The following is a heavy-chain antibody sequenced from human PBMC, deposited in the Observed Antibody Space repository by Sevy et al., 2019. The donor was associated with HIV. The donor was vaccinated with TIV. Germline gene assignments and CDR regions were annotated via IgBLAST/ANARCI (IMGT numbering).Heavy chain of an antibody. Sequence: GGSLRLSCAASGFTFSSYAMHWVRQAPGKGLEWVAVISYDGSNKYYADSVKGRFTISRDNSKNTLYLQMNSLRAEETAVYYCARDGRWFGELSVLGDYYGMDVWGQGTTVTVSS. V-gene: IGHV3-30-3*01. D-gene: IGHD3-10*01. J-gene: IGHJ6*02. CDR2: ISYDGSNK. CDR3: ARDGRWFGELSVLGDYYGMDV. CDR1: GFTFSSYA.